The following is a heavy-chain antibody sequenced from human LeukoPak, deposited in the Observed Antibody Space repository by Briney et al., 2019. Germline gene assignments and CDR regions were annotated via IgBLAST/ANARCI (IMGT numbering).Heavy chain of an antibody. Sequence: GGSLRLSCAVSGFTFSSYAMSWVGQAPGKGLEGVSSLSDSGGGTYYADSVKGRFTISRDNSKNTLYLQMNSLRAGDTAVYYCAKDLAYGGNSPFDYWGQGTLVTVSS. D-gene: IGHD4-23*01. CDR3: AKDLAYGGNSPFDY. CDR2: LSDSGGGT. J-gene: IGHJ4*02. CDR1: GFTFSSYA. V-gene: IGHV3-23*01.